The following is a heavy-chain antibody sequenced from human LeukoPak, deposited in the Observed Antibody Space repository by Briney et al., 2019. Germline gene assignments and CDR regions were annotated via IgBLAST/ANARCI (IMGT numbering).Heavy chain of an antibody. CDR1: GGSISSENW. V-gene: IGHV4-4*02. Sequence: ASETLSLTCAVSGGSISSENWWTWVRQPPGKGLEWIGEIYHSGSTNYNPSLRSQVTLSVDKSKNQFSLKLSSVTAADTAVYFCARGPSVAAHLDYWGQGTLVTVSS. D-gene: IGHD5-12*01. CDR2: IYHSGST. J-gene: IGHJ4*02. CDR3: ARGPSVAAHLDY.